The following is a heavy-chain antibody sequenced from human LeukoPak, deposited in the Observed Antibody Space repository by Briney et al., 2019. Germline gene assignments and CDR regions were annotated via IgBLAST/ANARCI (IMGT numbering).Heavy chain of an antibody. J-gene: IGHJ5*02. CDR3: ARDRGYYGSGSPLNWFDP. D-gene: IGHD3-10*01. CDR1: GYSISSGYY. CDR2: IYLSGST. Sequence: PSETLSLTCTVSGYSISSGYYWGWIRQPPGKGLEWIGTIYLSGSTYYSPSLQSRVTISVDTSKNQFSLKLSSVTAADTAVYYCARDRGYYGSGSPLNWFDPWGQGTLVTVSS. V-gene: IGHV4-38-2*02.